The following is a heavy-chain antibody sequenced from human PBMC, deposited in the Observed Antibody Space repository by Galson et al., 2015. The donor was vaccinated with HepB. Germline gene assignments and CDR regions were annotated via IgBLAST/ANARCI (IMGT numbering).Heavy chain of an antibody. CDR1: GYTFTSYG. J-gene: IGHJ2*01. CDR3: AREGALVVPAALNWYFDL. Sequence: SVKVSCKASGYTFTSYGIRWVRQAPGQGLEWMGWISAYNGNTNYAQKLQGRVTMTTDTSTSTAYMELRNLRSDDTAVYYCAREGALVVPAALNWYFDLWGRGTLVTVSS. D-gene: IGHD2-2*01. CDR2: ISAYNGNT. V-gene: IGHV1-18*04.